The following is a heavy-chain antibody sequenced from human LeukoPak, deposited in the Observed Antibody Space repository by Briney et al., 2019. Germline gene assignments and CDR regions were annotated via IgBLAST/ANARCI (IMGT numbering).Heavy chain of an antibody. D-gene: IGHD1-7*01. CDR1: GFTLSSHW. CDR3: ARWEIRGTAHKLDY. V-gene: IGHV3-7*01. CDR2: INQDGSAK. Sequence: GGSLRLSCVASGFTLSSHWMSWVRQAPGKGLEWVANINQDGSAKYFVDSVKGRFTISRDNAKNSMYLLMNSLRAEDTAVYYCARWEIRGTAHKLDYWGQGTLVTVSS. J-gene: IGHJ4*02.